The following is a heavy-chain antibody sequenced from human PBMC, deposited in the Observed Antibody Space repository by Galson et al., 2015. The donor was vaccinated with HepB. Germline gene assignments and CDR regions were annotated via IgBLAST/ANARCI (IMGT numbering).Heavy chain of an antibody. CDR1: GFTFDDYT. J-gene: IGHJ6*02. CDR3: AKDIVATELAAGMDV. V-gene: IGHV3-43*01. Sequence: SLRLSCAASGFTFDDYTMHWVRQAPGKGLEWVSLISWDGGSTYYADSVKGRFTISRDNSKNSLYLQMNSLRTEDTALYYCAKDIVATELAAGMDVWGQGTTVTVSS. D-gene: IGHD5-12*01. CDR2: ISWDGGST.